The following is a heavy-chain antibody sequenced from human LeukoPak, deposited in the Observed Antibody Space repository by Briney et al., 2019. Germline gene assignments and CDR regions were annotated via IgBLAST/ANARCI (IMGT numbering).Heavy chain of an antibody. Sequence: GASVKVSCKASGYTFTSYGISWVRQAPGRGLEWMGWISAYNGNTNYAQKLQGRVTMTTDTSTSTAYMELRSLRSDDTAVYYCAREGSYCSSTSCTNWFDPWGQGTLVTVSS. J-gene: IGHJ5*02. V-gene: IGHV1-18*01. CDR2: ISAYNGNT. CDR1: GYTFTSYG. D-gene: IGHD2-2*01. CDR3: AREGSYCSSTSCTNWFDP.